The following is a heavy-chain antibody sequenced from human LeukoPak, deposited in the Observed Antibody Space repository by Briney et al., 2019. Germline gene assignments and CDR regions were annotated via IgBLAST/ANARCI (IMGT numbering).Heavy chain of an antibody. D-gene: IGHD6-19*01. J-gene: IGHJ4*02. CDR1: GFTFSSYA. CDR3: AKDWGIAVAGTLPYYFDY. V-gene: IGHV3-23*01. Sequence: PGGSLRLSCAASGFTFSSYAMSWVRQAPGKGLEWVSGISGSGGSTYYADSVKGRFTISRDNSKNTLYLQMNSLRAEDTAVYYCAKDWGIAVAGTLPYYFDYWGQGTLVTVSS. CDR2: ISGSGGST.